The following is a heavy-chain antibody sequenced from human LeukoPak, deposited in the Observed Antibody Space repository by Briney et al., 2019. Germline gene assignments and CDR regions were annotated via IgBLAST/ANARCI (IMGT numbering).Heavy chain of an antibody. CDR3: APGTGGY. J-gene: IGHJ4*02. Sequence: GGSLRLSCAASGFTFNAFGMNWVRQAPGKGLEWVSYIGTTSGAIYYADSVKGRFTISRDNSKNTLYLQMNSLRAEDTAVYYCAPGTGGYWGQGTLVTVSS. D-gene: IGHD1-1*01. V-gene: IGHV3-48*01. CDR1: GFTFNAFG. CDR2: IGTTSGAI.